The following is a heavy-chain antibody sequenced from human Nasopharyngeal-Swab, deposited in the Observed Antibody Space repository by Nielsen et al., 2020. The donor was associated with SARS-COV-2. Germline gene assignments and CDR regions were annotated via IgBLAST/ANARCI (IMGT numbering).Heavy chain of an antibody. CDR2: INPSGGST. CDR1: GYTFTSYY. J-gene: IGHJ6*02. Sequence: ASVKVSCKASGYTFTSYYMHWVRQAPGQGLEWMGIINPSGGSTSYAQKFQGRVTMTRDTSTSTVYMELSSLRSEDTAVYYCASGIRRKSHVVVTVISYYGMDVWGQGTTVTVSS. D-gene: IGHD2-21*02. CDR3: ASGIRRKSHVVVTVISYYGMDV. V-gene: IGHV1-46*01.